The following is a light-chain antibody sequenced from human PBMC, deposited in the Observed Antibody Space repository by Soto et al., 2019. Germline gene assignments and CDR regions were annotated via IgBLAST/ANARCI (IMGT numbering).Light chain of an antibody. J-gene: IGKJ2*01. Sequence: EIVMTQSPATLSVSPGERATLSCRASQSVSSNLAWYQQKPGQAPRLLIYGASTRATGIPARFSGSRSGTEVTLTISSLQSEDFAVYYCQQYSNWPPYTFGQGTKLESK. CDR3: QQYSNWPPYT. V-gene: IGKV3-15*01. CDR2: GAS. CDR1: QSVSSN.